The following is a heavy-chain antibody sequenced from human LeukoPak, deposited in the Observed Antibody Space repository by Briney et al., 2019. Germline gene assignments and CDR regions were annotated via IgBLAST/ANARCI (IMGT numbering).Heavy chain of an antibody. V-gene: IGHV4-34*01. Sequence: PSETLSLTCAVYGGSFSGNYWSWIRQPPGKGLEWIGDINHSGTTNYSPSLKSRVTTSVDTSKNQFSLKLSSMTAADTAIYYCARDSGTTGEVKFDPWGQGILVTVSS. CDR2: INHSGTT. CDR1: GGSFSGNY. D-gene: IGHD3-10*01. J-gene: IGHJ5*02. CDR3: ARDSGTTGEVKFDP.